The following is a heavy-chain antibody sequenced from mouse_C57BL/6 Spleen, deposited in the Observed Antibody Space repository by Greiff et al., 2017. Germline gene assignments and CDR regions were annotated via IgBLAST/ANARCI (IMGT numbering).Heavy chain of an antibody. CDR1: GFTFSDYY. D-gene: IGHD2-1*01. V-gene: IGHV5-16*01. Sequence: EVKLVESEGGLVQPGSSMKLSCTASGFTFSDYYMAWVRQVPEKGLEWVANINYDGSSTDYLDSLKSRFIISRDNAKNILYLQMSSLKSEDTATYYCAREGYYGNYVDYAMDYWGQGTSVTVSS. J-gene: IGHJ4*01. CDR3: AREGYYGNYVDYAMDY. CDR2: INYDGSST.